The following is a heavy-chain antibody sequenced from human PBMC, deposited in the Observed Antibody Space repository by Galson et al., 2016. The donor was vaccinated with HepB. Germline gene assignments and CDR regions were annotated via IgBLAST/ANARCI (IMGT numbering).Heavy chain of an antibody. CDR3: ARLSEANWFDP. V-gene: IGHV3-11*01. CDR2: ISGRGNSI. Sequence: SLRLSCAASKFTFSDYYMSWIRQAPGKGLEWRAFISGRGNSIYYADSVKGRFTISRDNANNSLHLQMSNLSVEDTAVYYCARLSEANWFDPWGLGTLVVVSS. J-gene: IGHJ5*02. CDR1: KFTFSDYY.